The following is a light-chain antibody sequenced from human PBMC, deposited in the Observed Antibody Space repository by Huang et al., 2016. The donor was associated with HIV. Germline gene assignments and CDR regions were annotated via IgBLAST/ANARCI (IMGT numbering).Light chain of an antibody. CDR2: ATS. CDR1: QGISNW. Sequence: DIQMTQYPSSVSASVGDRVSLTCRASQGISNWLAWYQQKPGKAPKLLIYATSNFQSGVPARFSGSGSGTDFTLTISGLQPEDFATYFCQQIITFPYTFGQGTKLEIK. V-gene: IGKV1-12*01. J-gene: IGKJ2*01. CDR3: QQIITFPYT.